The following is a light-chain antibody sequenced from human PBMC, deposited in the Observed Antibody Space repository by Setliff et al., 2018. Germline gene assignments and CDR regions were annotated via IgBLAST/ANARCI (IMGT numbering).Light chain of an antibody. J-gene: IGKJ1*01. CDR1: QSLLHSNGYIY. CDR3: MQAVQTPLT. Sequence: DIVMTQSPLSLPVTPGEPASISCRSSQSLLHSNGYIYLDWYLQKPGQSPQLLIYLGSNRASGVPDRFSGSGSGTDFTLKISRVEAEDVGVYYCMQAVQTPLTFGQGTKV. V-gene: IGKV2-28*01. CDR2: LGS.